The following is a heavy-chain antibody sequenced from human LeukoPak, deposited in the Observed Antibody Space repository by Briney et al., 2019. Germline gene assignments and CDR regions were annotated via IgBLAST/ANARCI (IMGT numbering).Heavy chain of an antibody. Sequence: SETLSLTCTVSGGSISSSSYTWGWIRQPPGKGLEWIGSIYYSGSTYYNPSLKSRVTISVDTSKNQFSLKLSSVTAADTAVYYRASPYYYDSSGYYDGGIDYWGQGTLVTVSS. CDR2: IYYSGST. V-gene: IGHV4-39*01. D-gene: IGHD3-22*01. J-gene: IGHJ4*02. CDR3: ASPYYYDSSGYYDGGIDY. CDR1: GGSISSSSYT.